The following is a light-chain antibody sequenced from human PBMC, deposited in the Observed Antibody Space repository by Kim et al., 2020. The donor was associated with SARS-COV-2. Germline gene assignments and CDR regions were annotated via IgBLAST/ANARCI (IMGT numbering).Light chain of an antibody. Sequence: DIQMTQSPSSLSASVGDRVTITCRASQDIGNDLGWYQQNPGRAPKRLIYGASNLQSGVPSRFSGSGSETEFTLTINSLQPEDFTTYFCLQHRTCPITFVPGTRLEIK. CDR1: QDIGND. CDR2: GAS. V-gene: IGKV1-17*01. CDR3: LQHRTCPIT. J-gene: IGKJ5*01.